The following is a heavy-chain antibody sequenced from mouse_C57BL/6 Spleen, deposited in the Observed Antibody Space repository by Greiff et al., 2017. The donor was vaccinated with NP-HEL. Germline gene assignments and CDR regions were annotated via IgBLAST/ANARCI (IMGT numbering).Heavy chain of an antibody. J-gene: IGHJ1*03. V-gene: IGHV1-80*01. CDR1: GYAFSSYW. CDR3: ARDLYSNPYFDV. CDR2: IYPGDGDT. D-gene: IGHD2-5*01. Sequence: VQLQQSGAELVKPGASVKISCKASGYAFSSYWMNWVKQRPGKGLEWIGQIYPGDGDTNYNGKFKGKATLTADKSSSTAYMQLSSLTSEDSAVYFCARDLYSNPYFDVWGTGTTVTVSS.